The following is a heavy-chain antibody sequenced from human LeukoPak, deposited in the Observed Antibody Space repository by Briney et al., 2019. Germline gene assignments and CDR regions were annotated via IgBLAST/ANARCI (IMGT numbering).Heavy chain of an antibody. CDR3: ANHVTMIYAFDI. Sequence: GGSLRLSCAASGFTFSTYWMTWVRQAPGKGLEWVANIKQDGSEKYFVDSVKGRFTISRDNSKNTLYLQMNSLRAEDTAVYYCANHVTMIYAFDIWGQGTMVTVSS. V-gene: IGHV3-7*03. D-gene: IGHD3-22*01. CDR1: GFTFSTYW. J-gene: IGHJ3*02. CDR2: IKQDGSEK.